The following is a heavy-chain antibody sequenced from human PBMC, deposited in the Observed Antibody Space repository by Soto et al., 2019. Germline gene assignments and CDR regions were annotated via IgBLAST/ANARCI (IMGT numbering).Heavy chain of an antibody. J-gene: IGHJ3*02. CDR2: ISSSSSTI. D-gene: IGHD3-22*01. V-gene: IGHV3-48*01. CDR3: AKNSGLNPLDI. Sequence: PGGSLRLSCAASGFTCSSYSMNWVRQAPGKGLEWVSYISSSSSTIYYADSVKGRFTISRDNAKNSLYLQMNSLRAEETAVNYYAKNSGLNPLDIWGKGIRFTASS. CDR1: GFTCSSYS.